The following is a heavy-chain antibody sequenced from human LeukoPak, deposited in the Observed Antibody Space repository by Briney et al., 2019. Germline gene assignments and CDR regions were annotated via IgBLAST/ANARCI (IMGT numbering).Heavy chain of an antibody. V-gene: IGHV1-46*01. CDR1: GYTFTSYY. Sequence: ASVKVSCKASGYTFTSYYMHRVRQAPGQGLEWMGIINPSGGSTSYAQKFQGRVTMTRDTSTSTVYMELSSLRSEDTAVYYCARRDYTGGSLDYWGQGTLVTVSS. J-gene: IGHJ4*02. D-gene: IGHD3-3*01. CDR2: INPSGGST. CDR3: ARRDYTGGSLDY.